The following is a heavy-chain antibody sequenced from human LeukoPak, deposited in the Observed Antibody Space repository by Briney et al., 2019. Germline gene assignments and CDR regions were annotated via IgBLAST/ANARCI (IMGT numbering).Heavy chain of an antibody. V-gene: IGHV4-38-2*01. CDR3: ARYDSRGSASTKFDY. Sequence: SETLSLACAVSGYSLGKNYYWGWIRQSPGKGLAWIGRIYGTPSTSYNPSLMNRVTMSVDTSKNHFSLQLTSVTAADTAVYYCARYDSRGSASTKFDYWGPGIQVTVSS. CDR1: GYSLGKNYY. J-gene: IGHJ4*02. D-gene: IGHD3-3*01. CDR2: IYGTPST.